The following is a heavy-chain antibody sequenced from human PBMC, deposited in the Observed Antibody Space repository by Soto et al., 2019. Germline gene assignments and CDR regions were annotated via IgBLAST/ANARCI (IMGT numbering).Heavy chain of an antibody. D-gene: IGHD3-22*01. V-gene: IGHV4-34*01. CDR2: INHSGST. CDR3: ARGRESRYYDSSGRYFDY. CDR1: GGSFSGYY. Sequence: SETLSLTCAVYGGSFSGYYWSWIRQPPGKGLEWIGEINHSGSTNYNPSLKSRVTISVDTSKNQFSLKLSSVTAADTAVYYCARGRESRYYDSSGRYFDYWGQGTLVTVSS. J-gene: IGHJ4*02.